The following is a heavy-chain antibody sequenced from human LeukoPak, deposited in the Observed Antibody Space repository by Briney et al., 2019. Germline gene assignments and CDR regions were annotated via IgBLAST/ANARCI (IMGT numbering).Heavy chain of an antibody. CDR3: ARHWPPYYYDSSGYYFDY. V-gene: IGHV1-2*06. J-gene: IGHJ4*02. Sequence: ASVKVSCKASGYTFTGYYMHWVRQAPGQGLEWMGRINPNSGGTNYAQKFQGRVTMTRDTSISTAYMELSRLSSVTAADTAVYYCARHWPPYYYDSSGYYFDYWGQGTLVTVSS. CDR2: INPNSGGT. D-gene: IGHD3-22*01. CDR1: GYTFTGYY.